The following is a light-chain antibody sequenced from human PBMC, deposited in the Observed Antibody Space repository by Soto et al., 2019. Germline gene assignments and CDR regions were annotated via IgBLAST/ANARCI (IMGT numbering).Light chain of an antibody. V-gene: IGKV3-15*01. Sequence: EIVLTQSPGTLSLSPGERATLSCRASQRISSNSLSLYQQKPGQAPSLLIYDASTRATGIPARFSGSGSGTEFTLTLRRLQSEDFAVYHCQHYNSWPRTWTFGQGNKVDIK. J-gene: IGKJ1*01. CDR2: DAS. CDR1: QRISSN. CDR3: QHYNSWPRTWT.